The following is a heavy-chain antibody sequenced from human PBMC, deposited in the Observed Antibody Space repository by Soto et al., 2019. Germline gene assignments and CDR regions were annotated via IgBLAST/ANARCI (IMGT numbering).Heavy chain of an antibody. CDR2: LYWDDDK. CDR3: AHSKTSGMRYYFDY. CDR1: GFSLSTTRVG. Sequence: QITLKESGPTLVKPTQTLTLTCTFSGFSLSTTRVGVGWIRQPPGEALEWLALLYWDDDKLFSPSLKRRLTIXXXTXXNPVVLTLPNMDPVDTATYYCAHSKTSGMRYYFDYWGQGTLVTVSS. J-gene: IGHJ4*02. V-gene: IGHV2-5*02.